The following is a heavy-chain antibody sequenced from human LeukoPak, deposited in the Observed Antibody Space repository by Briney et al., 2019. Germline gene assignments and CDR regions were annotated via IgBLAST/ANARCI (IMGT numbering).Heavy chain of an antibody. Sequence: ASETLSLTCTVSGGSISSYYWNWIRQPAGKGLEWIGRIYTSGSTNYNPSLKSRVTMSVDTSKNQFSLKLSSVTAADTAVYYCVRDLPRDERVRGVMNDYWGQGTLVTVSS. CDR1: GGSISSYY. CDR3: VRDLPRDERVRGVMNDY. J-gene: IGHJ4*02. CDR2: IYTSGST. D-gene: IGHD3-10*01. V-gene: IGHV4-4*07.